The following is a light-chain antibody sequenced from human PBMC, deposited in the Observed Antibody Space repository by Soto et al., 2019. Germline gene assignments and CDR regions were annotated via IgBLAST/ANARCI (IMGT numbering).Light chain of an antibody. Sequence: EIVMTQSPATLAVSPGDTATLSCRASQSLGGNLAWYQQKPGQAPRLLIFRASSRATGVPARFSASGSGTEFTLTISGLQSEDFAVYYCQQYRNWPPWTFGQGTKVDIK. CDR2: RAS. V-gene: IGKV3-15*01. CDR1: QSLGGN. J-gene: IGKJ1*01. CDR3: QQYRNWPPWT.